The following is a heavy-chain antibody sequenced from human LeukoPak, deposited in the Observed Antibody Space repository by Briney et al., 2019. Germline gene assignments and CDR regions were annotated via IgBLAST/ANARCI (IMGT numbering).Heavy chain of an antibody. Sequence: PGRSLRLSCAASGFTFNSYGIHWVRQAPGKGLEWVAVISCDGSNKYYADSVKGRFTISRDNSKNTLYLQMNSLRAEDTAVYYCARALEVAGTGSHFDYWGQGTLVTVSS. CDR1: GFTFNSYG. V-gene: IGHV3-30*01. CDR3: ARALEVAGTGSHFDY. CDR2: ISCDGSNK. D-gene: IGHD6-19*01. J-gene: IGHJ4*02.